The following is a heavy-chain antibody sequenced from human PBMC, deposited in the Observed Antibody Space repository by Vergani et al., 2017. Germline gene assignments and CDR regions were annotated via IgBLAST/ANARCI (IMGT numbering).Heavy chain of an antibody. D-gene: IGHD5-12*01. CDR2: ISGSGGST. J-gene: IGHJ6*02. V-gene: IGHV3-23*01. CDR1: GFTFNHYA. Sequence: EVQLLESGGDLVQPGRSLRLSCAASGFTFNHYAMNWVRQAPGKGLEWVSGISGSGGSTYYAGSVKGRFTISRDSSKNTLYLQMNSLSAVDTAVYYCAKANPRNSGYDYLYYYHAMDVWGQGTTVTVSS. CDR3: AKANPRNSGYDYLYYYHAMDV.